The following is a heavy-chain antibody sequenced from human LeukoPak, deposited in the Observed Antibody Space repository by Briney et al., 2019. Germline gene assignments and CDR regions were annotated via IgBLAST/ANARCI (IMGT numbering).Heavy chain of an antibody. Sequence: GGSLRLSCAVSGFTFSNYGVSWVRQAPGKGFEWVSTISCSGGSTYYADSVKGRFTISRDTSKNTLYLQMNSLRAEDTAVYYCARRAGGYSHPYDYWGQGTLVTVSS. V-gene: IGHV3-23*01. CDR1: GFTFSNYG. CDR2: ISCSGGST. J-gene: IGHJ4*02. CDR3: ARRAGGYSHPYDY. D-gene: IGHD4-23*01.